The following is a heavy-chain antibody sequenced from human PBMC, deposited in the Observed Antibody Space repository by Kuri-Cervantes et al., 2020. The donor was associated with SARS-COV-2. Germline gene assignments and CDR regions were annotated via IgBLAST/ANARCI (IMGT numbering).Heavy chain of an antibody. CDR3: TRDSFWSGYYDY. V-gene: IGHV3-49*04. CDR1: GFTFGDYA. D-gene: IGHD3-3*01. Sequence: GESLKISCTAPGFTFGDYAMSWVRQAPGKGLEWVGFIRSKAYGGTTEYAASVKGRFTISRDDSKSIAYLQMNSLKTEDTAVYYCTRDSFWSGYYDYWGQGTLVTVSS. CDR2: IRSKAYGGTT. J-gene: IGHJ4*02.